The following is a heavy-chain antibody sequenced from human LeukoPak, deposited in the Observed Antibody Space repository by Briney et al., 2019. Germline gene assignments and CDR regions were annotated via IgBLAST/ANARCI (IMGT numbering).Heavy chain of an antibody. CDR2: INHSGST. CDR3: ACPGDYYDSSGYSPFDY. CDR1: GGSFRGYY. J-gene: IGHJ4*02. Sequence: SETLSLTCAVYGGSFRGYYWSWIRQPPRKGLEWIGEINHSGSTNYNPSLKSRVTISVDTSKNQFSLKLSSVTAADTAVYYCACPGDYYDSSGYSPFDYWGQGTLVTVSS. D-gene: IGHD3-22*01. V-gene: IGHV4-34*01.